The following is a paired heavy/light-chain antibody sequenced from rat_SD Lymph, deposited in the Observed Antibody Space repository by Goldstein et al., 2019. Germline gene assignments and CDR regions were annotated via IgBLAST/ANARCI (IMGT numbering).Light chain of an antibody. CDR2: HTS. CDR3: QQGYTPWT. CDR1: ENINNY. J-gene: IGKJ1*01. V-gene: IGKV10S9*01. Sequence: DIKMTQSPSSLSASLGERVTISCRASENINNYLSWYQKKEDGSVKLLIYHTSRLQPGAPSRFSGSGSGKDYSLTISGLESEDIATYYCQQGYTPWTFGGGTKLELK.
Heavy chain of an antibody. CDR3: ARHDYGYKTPRVFDY. Sequence: EVQLVESGGGLVQPGRSLKLSCAASGFTFSSFPMAWVRQAPKKGLEWVASISSGGGGTYYPDSVKGRFTISRDNAKSTLYLQMDSLRSEDTASYYCARHDYGYKTPRVFDYWGQGVMVTVSS. D-gene: IGHD1-9*01. V-gene: IGHV5-25*01. CDR2: ISSGGGGT. J-gene: IGHJ2*01. CDR1: GFTFSSFP.